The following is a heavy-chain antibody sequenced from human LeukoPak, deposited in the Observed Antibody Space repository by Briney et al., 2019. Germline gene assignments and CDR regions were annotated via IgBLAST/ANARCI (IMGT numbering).Heavy chain of an antibody. V-gene: IGHV3-23*01. Sequence: GGSLRLSCVASGFTFRSYAMTWVRQAPGKGLEWVSAISGGGDSMYYIDSVKGRITISRDNSKNTLYLQMNSLRAEDTAVYYCVKDRFGDFSFDSWGQGTLVTVSS. CDR3: VKDRFGDFSFDS. J-gene: IGHJ4*02. CDR1: GFTFRSYA. CDR2: ISGGGDSM. D-gene: IGHD4-17*01.